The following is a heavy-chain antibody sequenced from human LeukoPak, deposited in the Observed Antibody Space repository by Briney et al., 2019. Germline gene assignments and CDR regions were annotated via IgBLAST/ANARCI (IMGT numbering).Heavy chain of an antibody. CDR3: ARGYSGSH. CDR1: GGSFSGYY. D-gene: IGHD1-26*01. V-gene: IGHV4-34*01. J-gene: IGHJ4*02. CDR2: INHSGST. Sequence: SSETLSLTCAVYGGSFSGYYWSWIRQPPGKGLEWIGEINHSGSTNYNPSLKSRVTLSVDTSKNQFSLKLSSVTAADTAVYYCARGYSGSHWGQGTLVTVSS.